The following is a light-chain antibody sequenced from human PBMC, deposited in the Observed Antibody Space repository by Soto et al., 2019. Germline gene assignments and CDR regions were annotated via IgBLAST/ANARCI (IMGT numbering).Light chain of an antibody. V-gene: IGKV1-27*01. CDR3: LLDYAYFWA. CDR1: QGIITY. J-gene: IGKJ1*01. Sequence: IQLTQSPSSLSASMGDRVTITCRASQGIITYLAWYQQKPGKAPKLLIYGASTLQSGVPYRFSGSGSGTDFTLTISSLQPEDFATYYCLLDYAYFWAFGQGTKVDIK. CDR2: GAS.